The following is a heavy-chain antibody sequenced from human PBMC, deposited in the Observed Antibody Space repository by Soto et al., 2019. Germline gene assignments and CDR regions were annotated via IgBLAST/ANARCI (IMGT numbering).Heavy chain of an antibody. J-gene: IGHJ6*02. CDR2: ISYDGSNK. CDR3: ARDGPLGYYGSGSTYYYGMDV. CDR1: GFTFSSYA. V-gene: IGHV3-30-3*01. D-gene: IGHD3-10*01. Sequence: QVQLVESGGGVVQPGRSLRLSCAASGFTFSSYAMHWVRQAPGKGLEWVAVISYDGSNKYYADSVKGRFTISRDNSKNTLYLQMNGLRAEDTAVYYCARDGPLGYYGSGSTYYYGMDVWGQGTTVTVSS.